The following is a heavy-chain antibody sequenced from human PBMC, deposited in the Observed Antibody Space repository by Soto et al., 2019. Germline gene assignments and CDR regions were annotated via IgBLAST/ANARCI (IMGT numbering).Heavy chain of an antibody. D-gene: IGHD5-12*01. CDR2: IIPMFDTT. CDR3: TRHRGYSSGYWGQDF. V-gene: IGHV1-69*01. J-gene: IGHJ4*02. CDR1: GGAFGSYA. Sequence: QVQLVQSGAEVKKPGSSVKVSCKASGGAFGSYAINWVRQAPGQGLEWMGGIIPMFDTTNYAQRFQGRVTVTKDESTSTVYWELTRLRSEDTAMYYCTRHRGYSSGYWGQDFWGQGTLVTVSS.